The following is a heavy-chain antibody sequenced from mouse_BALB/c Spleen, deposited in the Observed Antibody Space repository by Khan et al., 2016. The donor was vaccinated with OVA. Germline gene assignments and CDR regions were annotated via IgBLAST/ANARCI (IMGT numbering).Heavy chain of an antibody. D-gene: IGHD2-14*01. CDR2: IIYTGYT. CDR3: ARSTYRYAFVY. Sequence: EVKLLESGPSLVKPSQTLSLTCSVTGDSITTGYWNWIRKFPGNKLEYMGYIIYTGYTYYNPSLKSRISITRHTSNNQHYLQLNSVTDENTATYYCARSTYRYAFVYWGQGTLVTVSA. J-gene: IGHJ3*01. V-gene: IGHV3-8*02. CDR1: GDSITTGY.